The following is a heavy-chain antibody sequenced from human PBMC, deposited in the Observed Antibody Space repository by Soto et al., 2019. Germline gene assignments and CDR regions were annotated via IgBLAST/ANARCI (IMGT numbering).Heavy chain of an antibody. V-gene: IGHV4-30-4*01. CDR3: AKTQIVATIRSPPSV. CDR1: GDSISSNTNY. J-gene: IGHJ4*02. CDR2: ISYSGTT. D-gene: IGHD5-12*01. Sequence: SETLSLTCTVSGDSISSNTNYWSWIRQPPGEGLEWIGFISYSGTTSYSPSLKSRVAISLDTSKNQFSLSLSSVTATDTAVYYCAKTQIVATIRSPPSVWGQGTLVTVSS.